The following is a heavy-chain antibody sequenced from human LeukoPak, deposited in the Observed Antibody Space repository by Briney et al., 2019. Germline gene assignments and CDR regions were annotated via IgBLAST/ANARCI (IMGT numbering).Heavy chain of an antibody. V-gene: IGHV3-23*01. Sequence: GGSLRLSCAVSGFSLSRYAMSWVRKASGKGLEWVSAISDSGGSTYYADSVKGRFTISRNNSRNTLYLQMNTLRAEDTAVYYCAKCRGSSWSDYFDYWGQGTLVTVSS. CDR2: ISDSGGST. CDR3: AKCRGSSWSDYFDY. CDR1: GFSLSRYA. J-gene: IGHJ4*02. D-gene: IGHD6-13*01.